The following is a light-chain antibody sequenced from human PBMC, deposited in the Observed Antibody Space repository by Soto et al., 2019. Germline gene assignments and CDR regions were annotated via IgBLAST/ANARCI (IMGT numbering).Light chain of an antibody. V-gene: IGLV2-14*01. CDR1: SSDIGAYNY. CDR2: EVS. Sequence: QSALTQPASVSGPPGQSITISCTGTSSDIGAYNYVSWYQQHPGKAPKLVIYEVSDRPSGVSARFSGSKSGNTASLTISGLQAEDDADYYCSSYRSSSSLYVFGTGTKVTVL. CDR3: SSYRSSSSLYV. J-gene: IGLJ1*01.